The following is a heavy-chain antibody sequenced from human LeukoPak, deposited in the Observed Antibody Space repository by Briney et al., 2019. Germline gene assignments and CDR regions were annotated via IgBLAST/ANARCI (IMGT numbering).Heavy chain of an antibody. Sequence: SETLSLTCAVSVGSNSSSNWWTWVRQPPGKGLEWIGNIYHSGSTKYNPSLKSRVTISVDKSKNQFSLSLSSVTAADTAFYHCARGNGSSYFFDYWGQGTLVTVSS. CDR1: VGSNSSSNW. CDR3: ARGNGSSYFFDY. CDR2: IYHSGST. J-gene: IGHJ4*02. D-gene: IGHD6-6*01. V-gene: IGHV4-4*02.